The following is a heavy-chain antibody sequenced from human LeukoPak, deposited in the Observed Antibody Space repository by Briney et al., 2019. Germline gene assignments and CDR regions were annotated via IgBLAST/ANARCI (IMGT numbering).Heavy chain of an antibody. Sequence: GGSLRLSCAASGFTFSSYSMNWVRKATGKGLEWVSSISSSSSYIYYADSVKGRFTISRDNAKHSLYLQMNSLRAVDTAVYYCARTQYSVFLSGYFDYWGQGTLVTVSS. CDR2: ISSSSSYI. CDR1: GFTFSSYS. V-gene: IGHV3-21*01. CDR3: ARTQYSVFLSGYFDY. D-gene: IGHD3-9*01. J-gene: IGHJ4*02.